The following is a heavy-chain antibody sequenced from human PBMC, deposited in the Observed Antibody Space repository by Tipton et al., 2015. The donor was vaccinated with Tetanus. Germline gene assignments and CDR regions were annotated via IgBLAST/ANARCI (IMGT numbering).Heavy chain of an antibody. V-gene: IGHV3-53*01. Sequence: SLRLSCAASGFTVSSNYMTWVRQAPGKGLEWVPLIYSGGNTYYADSVKGRFTISRDNSKNTLYLQMNSLRAEDAAVYYCNGGSTRAYFDYWGLGTLVTVSS. CDR3: NGGSTRAYFDY. D-gene: IGHD2-2*01. CDR1: GFTVSSNY. CDR2: IYSGGNT. J-gene: IGHJ4*02.